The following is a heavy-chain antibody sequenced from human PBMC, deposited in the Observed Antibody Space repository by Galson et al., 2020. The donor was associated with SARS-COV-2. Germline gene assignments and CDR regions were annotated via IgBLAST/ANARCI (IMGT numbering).Heavy chain of an antibody. CDR3: ARADLAAVGHAFDI. Sequence: SETLSLTCIVSGGSISNYYWSWIRQPAGERLEWIGRLYTSGSTNYNPSLKSRVTISVDTSQNQFSLNLSSVTAADTGIYYCARADLAAVGHAFDIWGQGTMVTVSS. V-gene: IGHV4-4*07. D-gene: IGHD6-13*01. CDR2: LYTSGST. J-gene: IGHJ3*02. CDR1: GGSISNYY.